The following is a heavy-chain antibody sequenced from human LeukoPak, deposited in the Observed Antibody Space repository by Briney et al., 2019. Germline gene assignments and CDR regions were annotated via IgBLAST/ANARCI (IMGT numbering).Heavy chain of an antibody. Sequence: GGSLRLSCAASGFTFSSYSMNWVRQAPGKGLEWVSSISSSSSYIYYADSVKGRFTISRDNAKKSLYLQMNSLRAEDTAVYYCARDREDYYDSSSAWGQGTLVTVSS. CDR2: ISSSSSYI. D-gene: IGHD3-22*01. CDR1: GFTFSSYS. CDR3: ARDREDYYDSSSA. V-gene: IGHV3-21*04. J-gene: IGHJ5*02.